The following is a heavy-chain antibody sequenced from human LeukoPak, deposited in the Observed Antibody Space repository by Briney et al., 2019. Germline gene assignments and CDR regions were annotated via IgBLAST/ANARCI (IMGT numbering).Heavy chain of an antibody. J-gene: IGHJ4*02. Sequence: GGSLRLSCAASGFTFSSYGMHWVRQAPGKGLEWVAVISYDGSDKYYADSVKGRFTISRDNSKNTLYLQMNSLRAEDTAVYYCEGEAVAGRDYFDYWGQGTLVTVSS. CDR2: ISYDGSDK. CDR1: GFTFSSYG. D-gene: IGHD6-19*01. V-gene: IGHV3-30*03. CDR3: EGEAVAGRDYFDY.